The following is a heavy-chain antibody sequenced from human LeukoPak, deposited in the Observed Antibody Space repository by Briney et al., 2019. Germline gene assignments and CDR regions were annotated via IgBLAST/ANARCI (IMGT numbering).Heavy chain of an antibody. J-gene: IGHJ1*01. D-gene: IGHD2-15*01. Sequence: GGSLRLSCTVSGFTVSSNSMSWVRQAPGKGLIYSDNTHYSDSVKGRFTISRDNSKNTLYLQMNSLRAEDTAVYYCAKILGTHGSKEYFQHWGQGTLVTVSS. CDR3: AKILGTHGSKEYFQH. CDR1: GFTVSSNS. CDR2: YSDNT. V-gene: IGHV3-66*03.